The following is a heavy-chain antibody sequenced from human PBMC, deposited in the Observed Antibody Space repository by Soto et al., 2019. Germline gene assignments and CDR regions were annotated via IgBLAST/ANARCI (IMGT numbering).Heavy chain of an antibody. CDR2: IAGAGSNI. CDR3: AKGMSHHSPRGVDY. CDR1: GFTFSVYA. V-gene: IGHV3-23*01. Sequence: GGPLRLSCAASGFTFSVYAMGWVLQAPGKGLEWVSVIAGAGSNIYYADSVKGRFTISRDNSKNTLYLKMNSLRAEDTAVYYCAKGMSHHSPRGVDYWGQGTLVTVSS. D-gene: IGHD2-21*01. J-gene: IGHJ4*02.